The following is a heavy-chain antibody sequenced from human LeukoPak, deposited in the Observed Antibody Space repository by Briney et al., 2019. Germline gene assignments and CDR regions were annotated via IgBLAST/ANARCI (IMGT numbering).Heavy chain of an antibody. D-gene: IGHD4-17*01. CDR1: GGSISSSISY. CDR2: IHYSGTT. V-gene: IGHV4-39*01. J-gene: IGHJ4*02. Sequence: SETLSLTCAVSGGSISSSISYWAWIRQPPGKGLEWIATIHYSGTTYYNPSLKSRVTISVDTSKSQFTLKVISVTAADAAVYYCVRYYAGDYQGSRFFDYWGQGTLVTVSS. CDR3: VRYYAGDYQGSRFFDY.